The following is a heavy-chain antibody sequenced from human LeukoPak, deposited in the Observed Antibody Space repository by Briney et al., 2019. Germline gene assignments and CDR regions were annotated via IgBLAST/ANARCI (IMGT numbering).Heavy chain of an antibody. CDR1: GFTFSSYW. J-gene: IGHJ4*02. D-gene: IGHD2/OR15-2a*01. CDR3: ASATYYAHGY. V-gene: IGHV3-74*01. CDR2: INSDGSST. Sequence: GGSLRLSCAASGFTFSSYWMHWVRQAPGKGLVWVSRINSDGSSTSYADSVEGRFTISRDNAKNTLYLQMNSLRVEDTAVYYCASATYYAHGYWGQGTLVTVSS.